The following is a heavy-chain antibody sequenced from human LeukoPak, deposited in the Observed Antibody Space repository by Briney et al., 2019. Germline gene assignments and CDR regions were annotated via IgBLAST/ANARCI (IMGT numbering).Heavy chain of an antibody. Sequence: SSETLSLTCAVYRGSFSDYYWSWIRQPAGKGLEWIGRIYFSGSTNYNPSLKSRVTMSVDTSKNQFSLKLSSVTAADTAVYYCARVAATDYYYYYAMDVWGQGTTVTVSS. D-gene: IGHD6-13*01. CDR3: ARVAATDYYYYYAMDV. V-gene: IGHV4-59*10. J-gene: IGHJ6*02. CDR2: IYFSGST. CDR1: RGSFSDYY.